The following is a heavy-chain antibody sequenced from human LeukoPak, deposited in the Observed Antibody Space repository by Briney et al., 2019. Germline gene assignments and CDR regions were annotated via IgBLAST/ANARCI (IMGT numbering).Heavy chain of an antibody. CDR2: INAGNGNT. J-gene: IGHJ4*02. D-gene: IGHD3-22*01. CDR1: GYTFTSYA. Sequence: GASVTVSCKASGYTFTSYAMHWVRQAPGQRLEWMGWINAGNGNTKYSQKFQGRVTITRDTSASTAYMELSSLRSEDRAVYYCARVAYDSSGYPFDYWGQGTLVTVSS. V-gene: IGHV1-3*01. CDR3: ARVAYDSSGYPFDY.